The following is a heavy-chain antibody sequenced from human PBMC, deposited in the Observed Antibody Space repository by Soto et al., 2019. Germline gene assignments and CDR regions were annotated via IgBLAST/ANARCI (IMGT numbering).Heavy chain of an antibody. CDR3: AKVRDAYYYFMDV. Sequence: EVQLLESGGGWVQPGGSLRLSCAASGLTFSSSVMTWVRQAPETGLEWVSGISDRGKNTYYADSVKGRFTISRDNSKNTLYLQMNSLRVEDTAVYYCAKVRDAYYYFMDVWGKGTTVTVSS. J-gene: IGHJ6*03. CDR1: GLTFSSSV. V-gene: IGHV3-23*01. CDR2: ISDRGKNT.